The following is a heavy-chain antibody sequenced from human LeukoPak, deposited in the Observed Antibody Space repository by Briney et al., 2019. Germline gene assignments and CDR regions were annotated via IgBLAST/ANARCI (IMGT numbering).Heavy chain of an antibody. J-gene: IGHJ3*02. CDR1: GFTFGDYA. CDR2: IRSKAYGGTT. Sequence: GGSLRLSCTAPGFTFGDYAMSWVRQAPGKGLEWVGFIRSKAYGGTTEYAASVKARFTISRDDSKSIAYLQMNSLKTEDTAVYYCTREGMSKLMATMDAFDIWGQGTMVTVSS. CDR3: TREGMSKLMATMDAFDI. D-gene: IGHD5-24*01. V-gene: IGHV3-49*04.